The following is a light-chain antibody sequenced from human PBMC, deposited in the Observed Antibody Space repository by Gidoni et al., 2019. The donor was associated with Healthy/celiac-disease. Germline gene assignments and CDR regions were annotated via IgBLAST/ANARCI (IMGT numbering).Light chain of an antibody. J-gene: IGKJ2*01. CDR3: QQYNNWPPYT. CDR1: QSVSSN. Sequence: EIVMTQSPATLSVSPWERATLSCRVSQSVSSNLAWYQQKPGQAPRLLICGASTRATGIPARFSVSGSGTEFTLTICSLQSEDFAVYYCQQYNNWPPYTFGQGTKLEIK. CDR2: GAS. V-gene: IGKV3-15*01.